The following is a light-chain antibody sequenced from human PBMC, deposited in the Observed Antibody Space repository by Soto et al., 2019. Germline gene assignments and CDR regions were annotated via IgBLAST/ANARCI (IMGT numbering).Light chain of an antibody. V-gene: IGKV1-5*01. Sequence: DLQMTQSPSSLSASIGDRVTITCRASQYISSWLAWYQQKPGKAPKLLMFDTFSLESGVPSRFSGSRSGTEFTLTISSLQPDDYATYYCQQYYSYSPLTFGGGTKVESK. CDR2: DTF. CDR3: QQYYSYSPLT. J-gene: IGKJ4*01. CDR1: QYISSW.